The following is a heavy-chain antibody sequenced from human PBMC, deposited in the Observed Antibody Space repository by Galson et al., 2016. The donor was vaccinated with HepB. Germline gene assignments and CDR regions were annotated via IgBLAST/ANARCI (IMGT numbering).Heavy chain of an antibody. Sequence: QSGAEVKKPGESLKISCKGSGYNFPDYWIGWVRQMPGKGLEWIGIIYPHDFDTRYSPSFQGQVTISADKSISTAYLQWSSLKAPDSALYYCARLQDRSSWFSPFDYWGQGTLVTVSS. V-gene: IGHV5-51*01. CDR2: IYPHDFDT. CDR3: ARLQDRSSWFSPFDY. J-gene: IGHJ4*02. CDR1: GYNFPDYW. D-gene: IGHD6-19*01.